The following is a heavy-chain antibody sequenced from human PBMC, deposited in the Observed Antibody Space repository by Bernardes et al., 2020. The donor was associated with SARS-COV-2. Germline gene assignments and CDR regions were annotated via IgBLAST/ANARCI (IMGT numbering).Heavy chain of an antibody. J-gene: IGHJ4*02. D-gene: IGHD6-19*01. CDR3: AKRSGGWYALYFDY. V-gene: IGHV3-23*01. CDR2: ISGSGYNT. Sequence: GGSLRLSCAASGLALSNYAMSWVRQAPGEGLEWVSGISGSGYNTYYADSVQGRFTISRDNSKNTLYLQMSSLRAEDTAVYYCAKRSGGWYALYFDYWGQGTVVTVSS. CDR1: GLALSNYA.